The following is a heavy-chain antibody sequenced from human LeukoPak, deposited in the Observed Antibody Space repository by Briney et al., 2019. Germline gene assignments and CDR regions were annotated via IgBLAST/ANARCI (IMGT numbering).Heavy chain of an antibody. Sequence: GGSLRLSCTASGFTFSSYAMNWVRQAPGKGLEWVSVIYSGGSTYYADSVKGRFTISRDNSKNTLYLQMNSLRAEDTAVYYCARYSAMDPGAFDIWGQGTMVTVSS. CDR3: ARYSAMDPGAFDI. CDR2: IYSGGST. D-gene: IGHD5-18*01. J-gene: IGHJ3*02. V-gene: IGHV3-53*01. CDR1: GFTFSSYA.